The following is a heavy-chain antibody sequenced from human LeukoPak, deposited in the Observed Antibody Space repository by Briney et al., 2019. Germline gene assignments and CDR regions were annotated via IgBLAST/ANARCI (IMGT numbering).Heavy chain of an antibody. D-gene: IGHD2-2*02. Sequence: PGGSLRLSCAASGFTFSSYAMHWVRQAPGKGLEWVAVISYDGSNKYYADSVKGRFTISRDNSKNTLYLQMNSLRAEDTAVYYCARRSVPAAIGSWLAPWGQGTLVTVSS. CDR2: ISYDGSNK. J-gene: IGHJ5*02. CDR1: GFTFSSYA. CDR3: ARRSVPAAIGSWLAP. V-gene: IGHV3-30*04.